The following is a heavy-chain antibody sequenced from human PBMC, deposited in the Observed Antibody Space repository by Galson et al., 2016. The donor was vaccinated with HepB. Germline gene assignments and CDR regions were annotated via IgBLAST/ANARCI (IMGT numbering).Heavy chain of an antibody. D-gene: IGHD5-24*01. Sequence: SETLSLTCTVSGGSINSSSYYWAWIRQPPGKGLEWIGTISYSGSTYYNPSLKSRVTISVDTSKNQISLKLSSVTAADTAVYYCARPGERWLQIDYWGRGTLVTVSS. CDR3: ARPGERWLQIDY. CDR2: ISYSGST. CDR1: GGSINSSSYY. V-gene: IGHV4-39*01. J-gene: IGHJ4*02.